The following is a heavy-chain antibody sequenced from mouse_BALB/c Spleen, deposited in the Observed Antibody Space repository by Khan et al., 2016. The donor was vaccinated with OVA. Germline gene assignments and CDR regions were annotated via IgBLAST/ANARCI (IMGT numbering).Heavy chain of an antibody. CDR3: ARVKNGNRDYFDY. Sequence: QVQLMQSGAELMKPGASVKISCKATGYTLSNYWIEWVKQRPGHGLVWIGEFLPGSGNANYNERFKGKATFASDASSNTAYLQLSSLTSEDSEDYVRARVKNGNRDYFDYWGQGTILTVSS. CDR1: GYTLSNYW. CDR2: FLPGSGNA. J-gene: IGHJ2*01. V-gene: IGHV1-9*01. D-gene: IGHD1-1*01.